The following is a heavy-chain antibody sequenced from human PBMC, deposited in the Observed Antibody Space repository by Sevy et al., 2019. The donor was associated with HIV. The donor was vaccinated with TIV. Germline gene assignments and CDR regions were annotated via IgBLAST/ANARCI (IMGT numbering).Heavy chain of an antibody. D-gene: IGHD3-10*01. V-gene: IGHV4-38-2*01. J-gene: IGHJ4*02. CDR2: VFHSGST. Sequence: SETLSLTCAVSGYSITSGYLWGWIRQPPGKGLEWIGSVFHSGSTYYNPSLNSLVIISVDPSKNQFSLKLNSVTAADAAVYYCARHSHGSGTYYVPFDSWGQGTLVTVSS. CDR1: GYSITSGYL. CDR3: ARHSHGSGTYYVPFDS.